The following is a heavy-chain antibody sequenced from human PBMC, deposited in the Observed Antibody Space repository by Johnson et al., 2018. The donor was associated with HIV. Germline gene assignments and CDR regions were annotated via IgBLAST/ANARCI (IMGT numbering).Heavy chain of an antibody. CDR3: ATPQEGYSAFDI. CDR2: ISYDGSNK. Sequence: QVQLVESGGGVVQPGRSLRLSCAASGFTFSNYAMHWVRQAPGKGLEWVAVISYDGSNKYYADSVKGRFTISRDNSKNTLYLQMNSLRAEDTAVYYCATPQEGYSAFDIWGQGTMVTVSS. V-gene: IGHV3-30*04. J-gene: IGHJ3*02. D-gene: IGHD2-15*01. CDR1: GFTFSNYA.